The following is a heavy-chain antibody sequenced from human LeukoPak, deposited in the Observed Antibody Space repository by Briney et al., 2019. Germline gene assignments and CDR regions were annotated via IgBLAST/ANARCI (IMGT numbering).Heavy chain of an antibody. CDR2: IYYSGST. CDR1: GGSISSSSYY. CDR3: ARGARAGYNLEPFDY. Sequence: SETLSLTCTVSGGSISSSSYYWGWIRQPPGKGLEWIGSIYYSGSTYYNPSLKSRATISVDTSKNQFSLKLSSVTAADTAVYYCARGARAGYNLEPFDYWGQGTLVTVSS. V-gene: IGHV4-39*07. D-gene: IGHD5-24*01. J-gene: IGHJ4*02.